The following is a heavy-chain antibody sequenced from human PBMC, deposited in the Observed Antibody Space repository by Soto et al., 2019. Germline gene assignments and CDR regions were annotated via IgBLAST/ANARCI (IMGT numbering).Heavy chain of an antibody. CDR2: ISGSGGST. V-gene: IGHV3-23*01. CDR3: ARGGVVLRYFDWLLPPSYGMDV. D-gene: IGHD3-9*01. J-gene: IGHJ6*02. CDR1: GFTFSSYA. Sequence: LRLSCAASGFTFSSYAMSWVRQAPGKGLEWVSAISGSGGSTYYADSVKGRFTISRDNSKNTLYLQMNSLRAEDTAVYYCARGGVVLRYFDWLLPPSYGMDVWGQGTAVTVSS.